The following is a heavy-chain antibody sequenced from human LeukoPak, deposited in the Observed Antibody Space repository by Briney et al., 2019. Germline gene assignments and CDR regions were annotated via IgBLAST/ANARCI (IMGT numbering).Heavy chain of an antibody. CDR3: ARAHSIASYYYGVDV. Sequence: SETLSLTCTVSGGSISSSYSYWGWIRQPPGKGLEWIGNIYYSGSTYYSPSLTSRVTVSVDTSENQFSLKPSFVTAADTAVYYCARAHSIASYYYGVDVWGQGTTVTVSS. V-gene: IGHV4-39*07. CDR2: IYYSGST. D-gene: IGHD2/OR15-2a*01. CDR1: GGSISSSYSY. J-gene: IGHJ6*02.